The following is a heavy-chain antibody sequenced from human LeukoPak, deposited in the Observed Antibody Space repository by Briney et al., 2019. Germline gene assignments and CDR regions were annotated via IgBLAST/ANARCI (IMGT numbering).Heavy chain of an antibody. CDR3: ARAHLYCSGGSCYSDY. J-gene: IGHJ4*02. V-gene: IGHV3-21*01. D-gene: IGHD2-15*01. Sequence: GGSLRLSCAASGFTFSSYSMNWVRQAPGKGLEWVSSISSSSSYIYYADSVKGRFTISRDNAKNSLYLQMNSLRAEDTAVYYCARAHLYCSGGSCYSDYWSQGTLVTVSS. CDR2: ISSSSSYI. CDR1: GFTFSSYS.